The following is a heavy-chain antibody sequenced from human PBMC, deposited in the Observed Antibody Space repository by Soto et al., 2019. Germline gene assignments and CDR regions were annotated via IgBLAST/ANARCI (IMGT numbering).Heavy chain of an antibody. D-gene: IGHD3-9*01. CDR1: GYTFTSYG. Sequence: ASVKVSCKASGYTFTSYGISWVRQAPGQGLEWMGWISAYNGNTNYAQKLQGRVTLTTDTSTSTAYMELRSLRSDDTAVYYCARGSVVGDRLRYFDPTDYYYYGMDVWGQGTKVTVSS. V-gene: IGHV1-18*01. CDR2: ISAYNGNT. J-gene: IGHJ6*02. CDR3: ARGSVVGDRLRYFDPTDYYYYGMDV.